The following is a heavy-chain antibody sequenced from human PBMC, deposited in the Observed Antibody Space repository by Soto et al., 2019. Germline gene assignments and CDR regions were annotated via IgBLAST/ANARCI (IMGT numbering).Heavy chain of an antibody. Sequence: QVQLQESGPGLVKPSETLSLTCTVSGDSIRSYYWSWIRQPPGKGLEWIGYIYYSGSTNYNPSLKSRATIAVDTSKNQFSLKLSSVTAADTAVYYCASLSMITFGGIRKDAFDVWGQGTMVTVSS. D-gene: IGHD3-16*01. CDR3: ASLSMITFGGIRKDAFDV. CDR1: GDSIRSYY. V-gene: IGHV4-59*08. CDR2: IYYSGST. J-gene: IGHJ3*01.